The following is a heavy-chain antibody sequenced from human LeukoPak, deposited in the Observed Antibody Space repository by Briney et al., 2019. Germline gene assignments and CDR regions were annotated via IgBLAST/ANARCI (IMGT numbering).Heavy chain of an antibody. D-gene: IGHD2-8*01. CDR3: ARGPGSSVYASAIDY. Sequence: GGSLRLSCAASGFTFSSYAMHWVRQAPGKGLEWVAVISYDGSNKYYADSVKGRFTISRDNSKNTLYLQMNTLRAEDTAVYYCARGPGSSVYASAIDYWGQGTLVTVSS. CDR1: GFTFSSYA. V-gene: IGHV3-30-3*01. CDR2: ISYDGSNK. J-gene: IGHJ4*02.